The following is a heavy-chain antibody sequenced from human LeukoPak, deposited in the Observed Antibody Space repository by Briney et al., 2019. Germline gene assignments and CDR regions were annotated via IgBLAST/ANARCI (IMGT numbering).Heavy chain of an antibody. V-gene: IGHV3-30*02. J-gene: IGHJ5*02. CDR1: GFTFSSYG. Sequence: GVSLRLSCAASGFTFSSYGMHWVRQAPGKGLEWVAFIRYDGSNKYYADSVKGRFTISRDNSKNTLYLQMNSLRAEDTAVYYCAKDYDYGDPMWFDPWGQGTLVTVSS. D-gene: IGHD4-17*01. CDR2: IRYDGSNK. CDR3: AKDYDYGDPMWFDP.